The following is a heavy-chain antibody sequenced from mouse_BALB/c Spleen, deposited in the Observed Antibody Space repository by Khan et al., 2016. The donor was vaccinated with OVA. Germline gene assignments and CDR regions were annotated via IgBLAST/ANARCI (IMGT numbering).Heavy chain of an antibody. CDR1: GDSITTGY. V-gene: IGHV3-8*02. Sequence: VQLKESGPSLVKPSQTLSLTCSVTGDSITTGYWNWIRKFPGNKLEYMGYIIYPGYTYYNPSLKSRISITRHTSNNQYYLQLNSVTDEDTATYYCARSTYRYAFVYWGQGTLVTVSA. CDR2: IIYPGYT. J-gene: IGHJ3*01. CDR3: ARSTYRYAFVY. D-gene: IGHD2-14*01.